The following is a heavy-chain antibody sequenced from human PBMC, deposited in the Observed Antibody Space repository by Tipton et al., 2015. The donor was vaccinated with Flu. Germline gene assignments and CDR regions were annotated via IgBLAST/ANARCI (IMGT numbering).Heavy chain of an antibody. CDR1: GGSISSSSYY. D-gene: IGHD4-17*01. CDR3: ARWGRYGDYVDYFFDS. J-gene: IGHJ4*02. Sequence: LRLSCTVSGGSISSSSYYWGWIRQPPGKGLEGIGCIYYSGSTYYNPPLKSRVTISVDTSKNQFSLKLSSLTAADTAVYYCARWGRYGDYVDYFFDSWGQGTLVTVSS. CDR2: IYYSGST. V-gene: IGHV4-39*01.